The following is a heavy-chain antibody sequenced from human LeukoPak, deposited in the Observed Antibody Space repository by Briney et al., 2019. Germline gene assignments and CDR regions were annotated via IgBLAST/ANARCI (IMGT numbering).Heavy chain of an antibody. CDR3: AVNYDYVWGSYRQYFDY. CDR1: GGTFSSYA. V-gene: IGHV1-69*13. CDR2: IIPIFGTA. D-gene: IGHD3-16*02. Sequence: SLKVSCKASGGTFSSYAISWVRQAPGQGLEWMGGIIPIFGTANYAQKFQGRVTITADESTSTAYMELSSLRSEDTAVYYCAVNYDYVWGSYRQYFDYWGQGTLVTVSS. J-gene: IGHJ4*02.